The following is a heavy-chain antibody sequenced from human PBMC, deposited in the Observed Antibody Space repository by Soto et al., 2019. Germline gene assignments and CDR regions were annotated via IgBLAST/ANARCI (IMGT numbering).Heavy chain of an antibody. CDR3: AREEYYYGSGAFFDY. D-gene: IGHD3-10*01. CDR2: IIPILGIA. Sequence: QVQLVQAGAEMKMPGSSVKVSCKASGGTFSSYTISWVRQAPGQGLEWMGRIIPILGIANYAQKFQGRVTITADKSTSTAYMELSSLRSEDTAVYYCAREEYYYGSGAFFDYWGQGTLVTVSS. J-gene: IGHJ4*02. V-gene: IGHV1-69*08. CDR1: GGTFSSYT.